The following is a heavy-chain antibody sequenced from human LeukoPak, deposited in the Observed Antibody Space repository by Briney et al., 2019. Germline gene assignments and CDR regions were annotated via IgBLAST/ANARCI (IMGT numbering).Heavy chain of an antibody. CDR2: ISSSSSYI. CDR3: AKDFIGMSFDY. D-gene: IGHD1-26*01. J-gene: IGHJ4*02. CDR1: GFTFSSYS. Sequence: GGSLRLSCAASGFTFSSYSMNWVRQAPGKGLEWVSSISSSSSYIYYADSVKGRFTISRDNSKNTLYLQMNSLRAEDTAVYYCAKDFIGMSFDYWGQGTLVTVSS. V-gene: IGHV3-21*01.